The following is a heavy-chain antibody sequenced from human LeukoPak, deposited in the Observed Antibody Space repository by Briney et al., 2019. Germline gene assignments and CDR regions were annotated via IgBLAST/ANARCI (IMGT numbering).Heavy chain of an antibody. Sequence: SETLSLNCTVSGGSISSSSYYWGWIRQPPGRGLEWIGSIYYSGSTYYNPSLKSRVTISVDTSKNQFSLKLSSVTAADTAVYYCARDWATVTELDYWGQGTLVTVSS. CDR1: GGSISSSSYY. CDR2: IYYSGST. V-gene: IGHV4-39*02. CDR3: ARDWATVTELDY. J-gene: IGHJ4*02. D-gene: IGHD4-17*01.